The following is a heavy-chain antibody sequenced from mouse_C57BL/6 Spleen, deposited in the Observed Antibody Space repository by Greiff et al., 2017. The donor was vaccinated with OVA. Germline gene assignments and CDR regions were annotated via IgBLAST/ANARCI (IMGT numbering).Heavy chain of an antibody. CDR1: GFSLTSYG. Sequence: VQLVESGPGLVQPSQSLSITCTVSGFSLTSYGVHWVRQSPGKGLEWLGVIWSGGSTDYNAAFISRLSISKDNSKSQVFFKMNSLQADDTAIYYCARILRYEYFDVWGTGTTVTVSS. CDR2: IWSGGST. CDR3: ARILRYEYFDV. V-gene: IGHV2-2*01. D-gene: IGHD1-1*01. J-gene: IGHJ1*03.